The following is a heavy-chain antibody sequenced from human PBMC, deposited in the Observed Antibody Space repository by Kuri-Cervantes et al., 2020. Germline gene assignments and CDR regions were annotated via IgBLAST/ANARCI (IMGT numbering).Heavy chain of an antibody. V-gene: IGHV4-4*02. CDR2: MYHSGTT. CDR1: GGSISSNNW. CDR3: ARVFVEAAASTQTFDP. J-gene: IGHJ5*02. Sequence: GSLRLSCAVSGGSISSNNWWSWVRLPPGKGLEWIGEMYHSGTTNYNPSLKSRATISIDKSENQFSLKLTSVTAADTAVYYCARVFVEAAASTQTFDPWGQGALVTVSS. D-gene: IGHD6-13*01.